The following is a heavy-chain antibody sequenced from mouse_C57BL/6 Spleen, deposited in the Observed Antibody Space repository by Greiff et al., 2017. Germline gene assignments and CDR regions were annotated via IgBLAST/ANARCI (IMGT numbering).Heavy chain of an antibody. D-gene: IGHD1-1*01. CDR3: ARQGYYYYFDY. CDR2: ISNGGGST. V-gene: IGHV5-12*01. J-gene: IGHJ2*01. CDR1: GFTFSDYY. Sequence: EVKVVESGGGLVQPGGSLKLSCAASGFTFSDYYMYWVRQTPEKRLEWVAYISNGGGSTYYPDTVKGRFTISRDNAKNTLYLQMSRLKSEDTAMYYCARQGYYYYFDYWGQGTTLTVSS.